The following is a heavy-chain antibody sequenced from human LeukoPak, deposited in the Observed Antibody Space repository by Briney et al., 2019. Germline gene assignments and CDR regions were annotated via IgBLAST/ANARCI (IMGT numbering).Heavy chain of an antibody. D-gene: IGHD6-13*01. V-gene: IGHV3-74*01. J-gene: IGHJ4*02. CDR3: ARDRSISAAGDTY. CDR2: VNREGSST. CDR1: GFTFSDYW. Sequence: PGGSLRLSCAASGFTFSDYWMHWVRQAPGKGLVWVSRVNREGSSTSYADSVKGRFTVSRDNAKNTLSLQMNSLRAEDTAVYYCARDRSISAAGDTYWGQGTLVTVSS.